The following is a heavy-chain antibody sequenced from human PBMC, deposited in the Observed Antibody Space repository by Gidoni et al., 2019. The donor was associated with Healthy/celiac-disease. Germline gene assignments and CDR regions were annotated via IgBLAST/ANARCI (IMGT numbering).Heavy chain of an antibody. CDR1: GFTFSSYE. D-gene: IGHD6-19*01. Sequence: EVQLVESGGGLVQPGGSLRLSCAASGFTFSSYEMNWVRQAPGKGLEWVSYISSSGSTIYYADSVKGRFTISRDNAKNSLYLQMNSLRAEDTAVYYCAAPTWLGRDLDYWGQGTLVTVSS. CDR3: AAPTWLGRDLDY. J-gene: IGHJ4*02. CDR2: ISSSGSTI. V-gene: IGHV3-48*03.